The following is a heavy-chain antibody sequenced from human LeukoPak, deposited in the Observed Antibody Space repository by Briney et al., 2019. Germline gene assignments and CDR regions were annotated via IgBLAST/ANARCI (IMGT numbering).Heavy chain of an antibody. CDR3: AGDFGIDEVY. D-gene: IGHD1-26*01. Sequence: PGGSLRLSCAASGFTFSSYWMHWVRQAPGKRLVWVSRINSDGSSTNYADSVKGRFTISRDNAKNTLYLQMNSLRAEDTAVYYCAGDFGIDEVYWGQGTLVTVSS. CDR2: INSDGSST. CDR1: GFTFSSYW. J-gene: IGHJ4*02. V-gene: IGHV3-74*01.